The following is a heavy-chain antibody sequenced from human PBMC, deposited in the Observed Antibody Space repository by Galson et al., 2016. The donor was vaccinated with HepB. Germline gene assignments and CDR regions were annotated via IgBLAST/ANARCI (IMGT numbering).Heavy chain of an antibody. CDR3: ARVPGYYYGRDV. Sequence: SLRLSCAASGFTVSSSYMNWVRRAPGKGLEWVSVIYSGGTAYFADSGGSTYYAYADSVKGRFTIPRDNSKNTLYLQMNSLRTEDTAVYYCARVPGYYYGRDVGGQGTTVTVSS. J-gene: IGHJ6*02. V-gene: IGHV3-53*01. CDR2: IYSGGTA. CDR1: GFTVSSSY.